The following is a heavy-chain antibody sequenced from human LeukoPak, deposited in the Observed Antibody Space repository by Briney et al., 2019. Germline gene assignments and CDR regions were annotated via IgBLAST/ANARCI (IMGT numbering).Heavy chain of an antibody. CDR1: GFTFSSYG. J-gene: IGHJ3*02. Sequence: PGGSLRLSCAASGFTFSSYGMHWVRQAPGKGLEWVAVISYDGSNKYYADSVKGRFTISRDNSKNTLYLQMNSLRAEDTAVYYCAREGRLDDPGYCSSTSCYRAFDIWGQGTMVAVSS. CDR3: AREGRLDDPGYCSSTSCYRAFDI. CDR2: ISYDGSNK. D-gene: IGHD2-2*01. V-gene: IGHV3-30*03.